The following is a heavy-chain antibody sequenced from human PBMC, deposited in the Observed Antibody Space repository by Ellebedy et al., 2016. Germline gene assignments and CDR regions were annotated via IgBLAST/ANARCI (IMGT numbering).Heavy chain of an antibody. CDR1: GGTFNNYS. Sequence: SVKVSXKASGGTFNNYSINWMRQAPGQGLEWMGGIIPIFGTANYAQKFQGRVTITADESTSTAYMELSSLRSEDTAVYYCAREKKYSSSWYNYFDYWGQGTLVTVSS. D-gene: IGHD6-13*01. V-gene: IGHV1-69*13. CDR2: IIPIFGTA. J-gene: IGHJ4*02. CDR3: AREKKYSSSWYNYFDY.